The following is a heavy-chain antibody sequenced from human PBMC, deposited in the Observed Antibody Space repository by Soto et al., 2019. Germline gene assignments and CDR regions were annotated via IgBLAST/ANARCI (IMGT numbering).Heavy chain of an antibody. CDR3: ARESLAGRLTYGMDV. J-gene: IGHJ6*02. D-gene: IGHD6-19*01. Sequence: GASVKVSCKASGYTFTGYYIYWVRQAPGQGLEWMGWINPNTGDTNYAQKFQGRVTLTRDTSISAAYMDLSRLRSDDTAVYYCARESLAGRLTYGMDVWGQGTTVTVSS. CDR2: INPNTGDT. CDR1: GYTFTGYY. V-gene: IGHV1-2*02.